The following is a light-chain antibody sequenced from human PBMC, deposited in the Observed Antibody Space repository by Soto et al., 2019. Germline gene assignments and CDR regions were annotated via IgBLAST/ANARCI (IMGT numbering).Light chain of an antibody. J-gene: IGKJ1*01. V-gene: IGKV1-5*01. Sequence: IQVTQSPSSLSASVGDRVTITCRASQSIVSWLAWYQQKPGRAPKLLIYYASSLNSGVPSRFSGSGSGTDFTLTISSLQPDDIATYYCQQYHTYWTFGQGTKVEVK. CDR2: YAS. CDR3: QQYHTYWT. CDR1: QSIVSW.